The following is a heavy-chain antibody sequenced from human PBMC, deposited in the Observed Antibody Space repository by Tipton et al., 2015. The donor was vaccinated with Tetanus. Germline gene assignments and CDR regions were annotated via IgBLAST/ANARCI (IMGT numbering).Heavy chain of an antibody. CDR3: ARANNEFPKKGPFDS. Sequence: TLSLTCTVSGGSMNTRTFYWGWIRQSPGKGLEWIGSIFYSGSTYYNPSLRSRVSFSVDTSKNQFSLTLKPVTAADTGVYYCARANNEFPKKGPFDSWGQGSLVIVSS. J-gene: IGHJ4*02. D-gene: IGHD1-1*01. CDR2: IFYSGST. V-gene: IGHV4-39*02. CDR1: GGSMNTRTFY.